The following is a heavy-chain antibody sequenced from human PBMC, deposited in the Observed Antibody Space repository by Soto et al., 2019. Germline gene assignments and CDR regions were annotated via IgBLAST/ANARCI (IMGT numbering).Heavy chain of an antibody. CDR3: AIDGVDLIVVASFPPVTYYFDY. CDR1: GFTFSSYA. D-gene: IGHD1-26*01. V-gene: IGHV3-23*01. CDR2: ISGSGGST. J-gene: IGHJ4*02. Sequence: GGSLRLSCAASGFTFSSYAMSWVRQAPGKGLEWVSAISGSGGSTYYADSVKGRFTISRDNSKNTLYLQMNSLRAEDTAVYYCAIDGVDLIVVASFPPVTYYFDYWGQGTLVTVSS.